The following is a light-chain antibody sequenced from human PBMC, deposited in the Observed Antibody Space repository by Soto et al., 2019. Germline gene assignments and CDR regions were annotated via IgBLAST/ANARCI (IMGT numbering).Light chain of an antibody. CDR3: QQSNSFPLT. Sequence: DIQMTQSPSSLSASVGDRVTIACQASQDINNYLNWYQQKPGKAPKLLIYDASNLETGVPSRFSGSGSGTDFTLTISSLQPEDSATYYCQQSNSFPLTFGGGTKVDIK. V-gene: IGKV1-33*01. CDR2: DAS. CDR1: QDINNY. J-gene: IGKJ4*01.